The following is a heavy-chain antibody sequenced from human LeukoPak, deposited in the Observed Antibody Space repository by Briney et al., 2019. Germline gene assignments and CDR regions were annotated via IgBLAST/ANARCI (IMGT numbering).Heavy chain of an antibody. V-gene: IGHV1-8*01. J-gene: IGHJ4*02. D-gene: IGHD2-15*01. Sequence: VASVKVSCKASGYTFTSYDINWVRQATGQGLEWMGWMNPNSGNTGYAQKFQGRVTITRNTSISTAYMELSSLRSEDTAVYYCARGSAYCSGGGCYPLTYFDYWGQGTLVTVSS. CDR3: ARGSAYCSGGGCYPLTYFDY. CDR2: MNPNSGNT. CDR1: GYTFTSYD.